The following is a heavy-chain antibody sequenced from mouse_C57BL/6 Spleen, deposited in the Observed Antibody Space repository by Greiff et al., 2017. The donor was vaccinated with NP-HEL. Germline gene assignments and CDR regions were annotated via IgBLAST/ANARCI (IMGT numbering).Heavy chain of an antibody. CDR1: GYTFTSYW. V-gene: IGHV1-55*01. CDR3: ARERGLPPSYFDY. Sequence: VQLQQPGAELVKPGASVKMSCKASGYTFTSYWITWVKQRPGQGLEWIGDIYPGSGSTNSNEKFKSKATLTVDTSSSTAYMQLSSLTSEDSAVYYCARERGLPPSYFDYWGQGTTLTVSS. J-gene: IGHJ2*01. D-gene: IGHD2-2*01. CDR2: IYPGSGST.